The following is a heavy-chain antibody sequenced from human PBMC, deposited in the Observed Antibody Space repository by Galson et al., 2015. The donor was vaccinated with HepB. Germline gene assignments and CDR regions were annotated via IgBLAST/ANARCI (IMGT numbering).Heavy chain of an antibody. J-gene: IGHJ4*02. V-gene: IGHV1-18*01. CDR2: ISPYNDNT. CDR1: GYRFTSYG. D-gene: IGHD3-3*01. Sequence: SVKVSCKASGYRFTSYGIAWVRQAPGQGPEWMGWISPYNDNTNYAQALQGRVTMTTDSSTNTAYLELRNLSSDDTAVYYCARDSGPDFGVLLHFDYWGQGALVIVSS. CDR3: ARDSGPDFGVLLHFDY.